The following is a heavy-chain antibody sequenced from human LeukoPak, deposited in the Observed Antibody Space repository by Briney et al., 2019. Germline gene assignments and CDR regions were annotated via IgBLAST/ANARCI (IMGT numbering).Heavy chain of an antibody. CDR3: ASPPADYYDSRDYFDY. CDR2: IIPILGIA. J-gene: IGHJ4*02. CDR1: GGTFSSYV. V-gene: IGHV1-69*04. D-gene: IGHD3-22*01. Sequence: SVKVSCKASGGTFSSYVISWVRQDPGQGLEWMGRIIPILGIANYAQKFQGRVTITADKSTSTAYMELSSLRSEDTAVYYCASPPADYYDSRDYFDYWGQGTLVTVSS.